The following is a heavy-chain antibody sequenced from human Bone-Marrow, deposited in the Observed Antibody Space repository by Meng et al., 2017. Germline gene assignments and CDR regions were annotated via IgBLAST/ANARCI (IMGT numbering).Heavy chain of an antibody. CDR1: GGSFSGYY. CDR3: ARLAYDSSGYWFDY. D-gene: IGHD3-22*01. V-gene: IGHV4-34*01. CDR2: INHSGST. Sequence: QVHQQQWGAGLLKPSETLSLTCAVYGGSFSGYYWSWIRQPPGKGLEWIGEINHSGSTNYNPSLKSRVTISVDTSKNQFSLKLSSVTAADTAVYYCARLAYDSSGYWFDYWGQGTLVTVSS. J-gene: IGHJ4*02.